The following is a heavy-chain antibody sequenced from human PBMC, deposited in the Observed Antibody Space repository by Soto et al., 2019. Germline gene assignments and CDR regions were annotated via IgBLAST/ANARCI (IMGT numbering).Heavy chain of an antibody. Sequence: SETLSLTCTVSGGSISSSSYYWGWIRQPPGKGLEWIGSIYYSGSTYYNPSLKSRVTISVDTSKNQFSLKLSSVTAADTAVYYCARHVGYCSGGSCYNGDWFDPWGQGTLVTVSS. V-gene: IGHV4-39*01. D-gene: IGHD2-15*01. CDR3: ARHVGYCSGGSCYNGDWFDP. J-gene: IGHJ5*02. CDR2: IYYSGST. CDR1: GGSISSSSYY.